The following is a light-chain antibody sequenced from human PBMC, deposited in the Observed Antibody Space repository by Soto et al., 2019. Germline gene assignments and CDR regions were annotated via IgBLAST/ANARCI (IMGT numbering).Light chain of an antibody. CDR1: HNIVNY. Sequence: DIQMTQSPSSLSASVGDRVTITCRASHNIVNYLSWYQRKPGKAPELLIYAASSLQSGVPSRFSGSGSGTDFTLTISSLQPEDLGTFYCQQTYSVPLTFGGGTKVDIK. CDR3: QQTYSVPLT. CDR2: AAS. J-gene: IGKJ4*01. V-gene: IGKV1-39*01.